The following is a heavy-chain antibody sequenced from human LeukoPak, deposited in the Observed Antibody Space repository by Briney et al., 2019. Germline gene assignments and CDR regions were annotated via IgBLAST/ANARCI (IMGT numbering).Heavy chain of an antibody. V-gene: IGHV4-38-2*02. CDR3: ARVGPYYGSGTFYDARGTFDY. CDR2: IYHSGST. D-gene: IGHD3-10*01. Sequence: SETLSLTCTVSGYSISSGYYWGWIRQPPGKGLEWIGSIYHSGSTYYNPSLKSRVTISVDTSKNQFPLKLSSVTAADTAVYYCARVGPYYGSGTFYDARGTFDYWGQGTLVTVSS. CDR1: GYSISSGYY. J-gene: IGHJ4*02.